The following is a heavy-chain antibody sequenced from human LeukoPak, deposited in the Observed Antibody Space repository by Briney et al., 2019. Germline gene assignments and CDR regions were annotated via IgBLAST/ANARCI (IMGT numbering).Heavy chain of an antibody. CDR3: ARRPNDLYDYGDYLLTD. Sequence: GESLKISCKGSGYGFTSYWISWVRPMPGKGLGWMGRIDPSDSYTNYSPSFQGHVTISADKSISTAYLQWSSLKASDTAMYYCARRPNDLYDYGDYLLTDWGQGTLVTVSS. J-gene: IGHJ4*02. CDR2: IDPSDSYT. CDR1: GYGFTSYW. D-gene: IGHD4-17*01. V-gene: IGHV5-10-1*01.